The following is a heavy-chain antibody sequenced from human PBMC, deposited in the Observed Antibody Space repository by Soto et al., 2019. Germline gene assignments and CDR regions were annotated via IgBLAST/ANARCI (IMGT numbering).Heavy chain of an antibody. CDR2: ISYDGSNK. D-gene: IGHD6-19*01. CDR1: GFTFSSYG. J-gene: IGHJ4*02. Sequence: GGSLRLSCAASGFTFSSYGLHGVRQAPGKGLEWVAVISYDGSNKYYADSVKGRFTISRDNSKNTLYLQMNSLRAEDTAVYYCAGLVAVAGEFYYWGQGTLVTVSS. CDR3: AGLVAVAGEFYY. V-gene: IGHV3-30*03.